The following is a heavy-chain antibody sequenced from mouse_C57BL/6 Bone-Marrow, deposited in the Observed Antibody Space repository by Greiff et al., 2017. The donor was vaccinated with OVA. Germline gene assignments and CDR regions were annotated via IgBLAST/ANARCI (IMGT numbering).Heavy chain of an antibody. CDR2: ISYDGSN. J-gene: IGHJ3*01. CDR3: ARGSSSLAWFAY. V-gene: IGHV3-6*01. D-gene: IGHD3-2*02. CDR1: GYSITSGYY. Sequence: DVQLQESGPGLVKPSQSLSLTCSVTGYSITSGYYWNWIRQFPGNKLEWMGYISYDGSNNYNPSLKNRISITRDTSKNQFFLKLNSVTTEDTATYYCARGSSSLAWFAYWGQGTLVTVSA.